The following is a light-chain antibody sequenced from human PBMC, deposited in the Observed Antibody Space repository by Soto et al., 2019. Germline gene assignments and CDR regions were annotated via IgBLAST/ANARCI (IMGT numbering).Light chain of an antibody. Sequence: EIVMTQSPVTLSVSPGERATLSCRASQSVSINLAWYQQKPGQAPSLLIYSAFTRATGIPARFSGTGSGTEFTLTISSLQSEDFALYYCHQYKDWPLTFGQGTKVDIK. J-gene: IGKJ1*01. CDR1: QSVSIN. CDR2: SAF. V-gene: IGKV3-15*01. CDR3: HQYKDWPLT.